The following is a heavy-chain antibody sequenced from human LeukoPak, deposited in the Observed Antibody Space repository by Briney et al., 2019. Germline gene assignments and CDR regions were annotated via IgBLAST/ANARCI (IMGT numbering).Heavy chain of an antibody. V-gene: IGHV5-51*01. D-gene: IGHD2-2*01. CDR3: ARETVPAGLDC. J-gene: IGHJ4*02. CDR1: GYSFTSYW. CDR2: IFPGDSDI. Sequence: GDSLKISCKVSGYSFTSYWIGWVRQMPGKGLEWMGIIFPGDSDIRYSPSFQGQVTMSVDKSMTTAYLQWSSLMASDTAIYYCARETVPAGLDCWGQGTLVTVSS.